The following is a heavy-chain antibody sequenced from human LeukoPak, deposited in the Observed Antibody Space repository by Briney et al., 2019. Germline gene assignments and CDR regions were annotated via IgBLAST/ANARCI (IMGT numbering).Heavy chain of an antibody. CDR3: ARGGGWYLSRGYYYGMDV. V-gene: IGHV4-39*07. Sequence: PSETLSLTCTVSGGSISSSSYYWGWIRQPPGKGLEWIGSIYYSGSTYYNPSLKSRVTMSVDTSKNQFSLKLSSVTAADTAVYYCARGGGWYLSRGYYYGMDVWGQGTTVTVSS. CDR2: IYYSGST. D-gene: IGHD6-19*01. J-gene: IGHJ6*02. CDR1: GGSISSSSYY.